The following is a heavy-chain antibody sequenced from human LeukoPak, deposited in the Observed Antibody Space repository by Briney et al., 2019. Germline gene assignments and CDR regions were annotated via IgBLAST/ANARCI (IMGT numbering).Heavy chain of an antibody. J-gene: IGHJ4*02. CDR1: GFTFSSYS. Sequence: GGSLRLSCAASGFTFSSYSMSWVRQAPGKGLEWVANISQDGSERYYLDSVKGRFTISRDNAKKSLYLQMNTLTGEDTAVYYCARGANYGDYYPLYYFDSWGQGTLVTVSS. D-gene: IGHD4-17*01. V-gene: IGHV3-7*01. CDR2: ISQDGSER. CDR3: ARGANYGDYYPLYYFDS.